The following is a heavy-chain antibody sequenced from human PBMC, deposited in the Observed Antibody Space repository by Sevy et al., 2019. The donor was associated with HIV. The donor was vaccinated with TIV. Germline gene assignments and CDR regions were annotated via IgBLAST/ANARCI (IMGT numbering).Heavy chain of an antibody. J-gene: IGHJ6*02. CDR2: INPNSGGT. Sequence: ASVKVSCKASGYTFTGYYMHWVRQAPGQGLEWMGWINPNSGGTNYAQKFQGRVTMTRDTSISTAYMELSRLRSDDTAVYYCARDRESSSWFTRYYYYYGMDVWGQGTTVTVSS. D-gene: IGHD6-13*01. CDR3: ARDRESSSWFTRYYYYYGMDV. CDR1: GYTFTGYY. V-gene: IGHV1-2*02.